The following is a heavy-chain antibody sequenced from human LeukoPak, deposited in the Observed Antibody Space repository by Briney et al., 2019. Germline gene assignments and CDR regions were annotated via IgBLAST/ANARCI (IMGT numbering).Heavy chain of an antibody. V-gene: IGHV3-7*01. CDR1: GFTVSSNY. CDR2: IKEDGSEK. Sequence: PGGSLRLSCAASGFTVSSNYMSWVRQAPGKGLEWVANIKEDGSEKYYVDSVKGRFTISRDNAKNSLYLQMNSLTAEDTAVYYCARTIRGYWGQGTLVTVSS. D-gene: IGHD3-10*01. J-gene: IGHJ4*02. CDR3: ARTIRGY.